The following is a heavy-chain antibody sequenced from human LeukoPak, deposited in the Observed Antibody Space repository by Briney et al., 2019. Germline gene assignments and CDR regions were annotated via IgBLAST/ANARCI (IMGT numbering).Heavy chain of an antibody. J-gene: IGHJ3*02. Sequence: ASVKVSCKASGYTFTGYYMHWVRQAPGQGLEWMGWISGYNGNTNYAQKLQGRVTMTTDTSTSTAYMELRSLKSDDTAVYYCASLKNYYDSSGYLVTDAFDIWAKGQWSPSLQ. CDR1: GYTFTGYY. D-gene: IGHD3-22*01. CDR2: ISGYNGNT. V-gene: IGHV1-18*04. CDR3: ASLKNYYDSSGYLVTDAFDI.